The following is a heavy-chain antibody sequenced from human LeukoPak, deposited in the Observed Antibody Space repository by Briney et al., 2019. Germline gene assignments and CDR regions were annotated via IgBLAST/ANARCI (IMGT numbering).Heavy chain of an antibody. CDR2: NNHSGST. D-gene: IGHD3-10*01. CDR3: ARVGRPTYYYGSGSYPHPFDY. Sequence: SETLSLTCAVYGGSFSGYYWSWIRQPPGKGLEWIGENNHSGSTNYNPSLKRRVTISVDTSKNQFSLKLSSVTAADTAVYYCARVGRPTYYYGSGSYPHPFDYWGQGTLVTVSS. V-gene: IGHV4-34*01. CDR1: GGSFSGYY. J-gene: IGHJ4*02.